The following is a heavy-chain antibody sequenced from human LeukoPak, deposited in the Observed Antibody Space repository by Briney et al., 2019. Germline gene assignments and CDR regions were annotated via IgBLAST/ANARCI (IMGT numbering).Heavy chain of an antibody. CDR3: ARDHPRSWACDQ. J-gene: IGHJ4*02. CDR1: GFTFSRYG. Sequence: GGSLRLSCVASGFTFSRYGMNWVRQAPGKGLEWVSSIIDSTGYTYYADSVKGRFTISRDNAKNSLYLQMNSLRAEDTAVYYRARDHPRSWACDQWGQGTLVTVSS. D-gene: IGHD3-16*01. CDR2: IIDSTGYT. V-gene: IGHV3-21*01.